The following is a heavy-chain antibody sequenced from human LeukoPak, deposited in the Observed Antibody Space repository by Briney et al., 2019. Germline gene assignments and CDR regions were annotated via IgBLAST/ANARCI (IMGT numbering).Heavy chain of an antibody. CDR2: IGHDGSFQ. J-gene: IGHJ4*02. CDR1: GFSFGVYG. V-gene: IGHV3-33*01. D-gene: IGHD6-13*01. CDR3: ARDLGMGSYFDY. Sequence: GGSLRLSCAASGFSFGVYGMHWVRQTPHKGLEWVAVIGHDGSFQDFGDSVKCRFTISRDNSKNILFLQMHTLRVDDTAIYYCARDLGMGSYFDYWGQGTQVTVSS.